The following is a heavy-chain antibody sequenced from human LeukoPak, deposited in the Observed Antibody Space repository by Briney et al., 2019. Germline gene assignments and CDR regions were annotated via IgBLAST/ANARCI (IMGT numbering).Heavy chain of an antibody. CDR2: INHSGST. J-gene: IGHJ4*02. V-gene: IGHV4-34*01. CDR1: GGSFSGYY. D-gene: IGHD3-10*01. Sequence: SETLSLTCAVYGGSFSGYYWSWIRQPPGKGLEWIGEINHSGSTNYNPSLKSRVTISVDTSKNQFSLKLSSVIAADTAIYYCAAFAGFIPAWGQGALVTVSS. CDR3: AAFAGFIPA.